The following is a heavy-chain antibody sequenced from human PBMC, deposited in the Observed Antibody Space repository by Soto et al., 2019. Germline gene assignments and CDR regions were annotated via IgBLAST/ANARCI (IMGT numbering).Heavy chain of an antibody. CDR2: IWYDGSNK. CDR1: GFTFSSYG. Sequence: QVQLVESGGGVVQPGRSLRLSCAASGFTFSSYGMHWVRQAPGKGLEWVAVIWYDGSNKYYADSVKGRFTIARDNSKNTLYLQMNSLRAEDTAVYYCARAPPGFFDYWGQGTLATVSS. J-gene: IGHJ4*02. CDR3: ARAPPGFFDY. V-gene: IGHV3-33*01.